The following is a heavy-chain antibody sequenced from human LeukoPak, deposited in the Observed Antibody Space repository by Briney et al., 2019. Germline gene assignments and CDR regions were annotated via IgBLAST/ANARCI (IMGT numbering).Heavy chain of an antibody. J-gene: IGHJ6*02. V-gene: IGHV2-5*01. Sequence: SGPTLVNPTQTLTLTCTFSGFSLSTSGVGVGWIRQPPGKALEWLALIYWNDDKRYSPSLKSRLTITKDTSKNQVVLTMTNMDPVDTATYYCASSGWYDSVEYYYYYGMDVWGQGTTVTVSS. CDR2: IYWNDDK. CDR1: GFSLSTSGVG. D-gene: IGHD6-19*01. CDR3: ASSGWYDSVEYYYYYGMDV.